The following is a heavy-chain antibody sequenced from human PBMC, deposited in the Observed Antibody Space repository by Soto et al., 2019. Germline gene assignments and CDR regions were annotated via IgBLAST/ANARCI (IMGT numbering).Heavy chain of an antibody. D-gene: IGHD6-6*01. Sequence: GASVKVSCKASGYTFTGYYMHWVRQAPGQGLEWMGWINPNSGGTNYAQKFQGWVTMTRDTSISTAYMELSRLRSDDTAVYYCARDFSSSSGWGRYYYYGMDVWGQGXTVTVYS. CDR2: INPNSGGT. V-gene: IGHV1-2*04. CDR3: ARDFSSSSGWGRYYYYGMDV. J-gene: IGHJ6*02. CDR1: GYTFTGYY.